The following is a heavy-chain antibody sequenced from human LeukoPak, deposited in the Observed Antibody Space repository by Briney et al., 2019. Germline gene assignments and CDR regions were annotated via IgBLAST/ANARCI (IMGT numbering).Heavy chain of an antibody. CDR3: ARDGAAIGVRDWFDP. D-gene: IGHD2-2*02. CDR1: GFTFSDSW. CDR2: IKQDGSEK. Sequence: GGSLRLSCAASGFTFSDSWMSWVRQVPGKRLEWVAYIKQDGSEKYYVDSVKGRFTISRDNAKNSLYLQMNSLRAEDTAVYYCARDGAAIGVRDWFDPWGQGTLVTVSS. V-gene: IGHV3-7*01. J-gene: IGHJ5*02.